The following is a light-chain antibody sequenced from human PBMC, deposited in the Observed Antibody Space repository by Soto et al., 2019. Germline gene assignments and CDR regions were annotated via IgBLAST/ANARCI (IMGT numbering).Light chain of an antibody. V-gene: IGKV3-11*01. CDR3: QQRSNWPPVT. CDR1: QSVSSY. Sequence: EIVLTQSPATLSLSPGERATLSCRASQSVSSYLAWYQQKPGQAPRLLIYDASNRATGIPARFSVSGSGTDFSLTISSLVPEDFAVYYGQQRSNWPPVTFGQGTRLEIK. CDR2: DAS. J-gene: IGKJ5*01.